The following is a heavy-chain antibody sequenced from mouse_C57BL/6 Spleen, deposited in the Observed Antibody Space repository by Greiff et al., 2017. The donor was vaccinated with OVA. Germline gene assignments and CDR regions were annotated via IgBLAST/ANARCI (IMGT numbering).Heavy chain of an antibody. V-gene: IGHV1-26*01. Sequence: EVQLQQSGPELVKPGASVKISCKASGYTFTDYYMNWVKQSHGKSLEWIGDINPNNGGTSYNQKFKGKATLTVDKSSSTAYMELRSLTSEDSAVYYCARSYYGSHYAMDYWGQGASVTVSS. D-gene: IGHD1-1*01. CDR2: INPNNGGT. CDR3: ARSYYGSHYAMDY. CDR1: GYTFTDYY. J-gene: IGHJ4*01.